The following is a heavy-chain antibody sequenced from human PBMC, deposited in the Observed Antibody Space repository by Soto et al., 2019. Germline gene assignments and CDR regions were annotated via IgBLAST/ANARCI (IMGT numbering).Heavy chain of an antibody. J-gene: IGHJ4*02. CDR2: INSDGTTS. D-gene: IGHD3-10*01. V-gene: IGHV3-74*01. CDR3: ARSGGSGSFGQYYLDS. CDR1: GFTFSSHW. Sequence: GGSLRLSCAVSGFTFSSHWMHWVRQAPGRGLVWASRINSDGTTSNYADSVKGRFTISRDNAKNTLFLQMNSLRAEDTAVYYCARSGGSGSFGQYYLDSWGQGTLVTVSS.